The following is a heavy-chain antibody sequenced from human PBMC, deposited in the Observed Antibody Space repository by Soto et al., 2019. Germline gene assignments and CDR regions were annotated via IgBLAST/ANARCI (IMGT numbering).Heavy chain of an antibody. CDR3: TTLALYDSSGYYLTYYGMDV. Sequence: GGSLRLSCAASGFTFSNAWMNWVRQAPGKGLEWVGRIKGKTDGGTTDYAAPVKGRFTISRDDSKNTLYLQMNSLKTEDTAVYYCTTLALYDSSGYYLTYYGMDVWGQGTTVTVSS. D-gene: IGHD3-22*01. J-gene: IGHJ6*02. CDR2: IKGKTDGGTT. CDR1: GFTFSNAW. V-gene: IGHV3-15*07.